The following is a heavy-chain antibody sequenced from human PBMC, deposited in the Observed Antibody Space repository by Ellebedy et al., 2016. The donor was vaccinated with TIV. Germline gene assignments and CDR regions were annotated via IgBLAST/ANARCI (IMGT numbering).Heavy chain of an antibody. Sequence: AASVKVSCKASGYTFTSYGISWVRQAPGQGLEWMGWISAYNGNTNYAQKLQGRVTMTTDTSMSTAYMELRSLRSDDTAVYYCAMGRYSSGWYPVDYWGQGTLVTVSS. V-gene: IGHV1-18*01. CDR2: ISAYNGNT. J-gene: IGHJ4*02. CDR3: AMGRYSSGWYPVDY. D-gene: IGHD6-19*01. CDR1: GYTFTSYG.